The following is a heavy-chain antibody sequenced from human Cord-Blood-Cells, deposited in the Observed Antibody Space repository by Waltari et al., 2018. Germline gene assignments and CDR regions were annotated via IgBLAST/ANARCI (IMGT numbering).Heavy chain of an antibody. CDR2: INPNSGGT. Sequence: QLQLVQSGAEVKKPGASVKVSCTASGYTFTGYYMHCVRQAPGQGLEWMGWINPNSGGTNYAQKFQGRVTMTRDTSISTAYMELSRLRSDDTAVYYCARENVARYDILTGYRPNDAFDIWGQGTMVTVSS. CDR1: GYTFTGYY. CDR3: ARENVARYDILTGYRPNDAFDI. D-gene: IGHD3-9*01. V-gene: IGHV1-2*02. J-gene: IGHJ3*02.